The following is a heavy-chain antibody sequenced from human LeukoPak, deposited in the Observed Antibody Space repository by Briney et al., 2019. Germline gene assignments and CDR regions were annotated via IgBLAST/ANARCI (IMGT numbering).Heavy chain of an antibody. D-gene: IGHD6-13*01. CDR3: ARRAWAAADSKDY. J-gene: IGHJ4*02. CDR2: IYNSGST. CDR1: GGSIRSNY. Sequence: PSETLSLTCIVSGGSIRSNYWSWIRQPPGKGLEWIGYIYNSGSTNYNPSLKSRVTISVDTSKNQFSLKLSAVTAANTAVYYCARRAWAAADSKDYWGQGTLVTVSS. V-gene: IGHV4-59*12.